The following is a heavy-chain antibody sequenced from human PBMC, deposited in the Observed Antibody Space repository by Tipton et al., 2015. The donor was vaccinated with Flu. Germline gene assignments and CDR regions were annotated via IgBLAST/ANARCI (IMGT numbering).Heavy chain of an antibody. V-gene: IGHV3-48*04. CDR1: GFNFNTYS. CDR2: ISGTSGTI. D-gene: IGHD2-21*01. CDR3: AAFCGGDCYIPNY. J-gene: IGHJ4*02. Sequence: SLRLSCEVSGFNFNTYSMNWVRQAPGKGLEWMSYISGTSGTIYNADSMKGRFTISRDNAKRSLYLQMNSLRAEDTAVYYCAAFCGGDCYIPNYWGQGTLVTVSS.